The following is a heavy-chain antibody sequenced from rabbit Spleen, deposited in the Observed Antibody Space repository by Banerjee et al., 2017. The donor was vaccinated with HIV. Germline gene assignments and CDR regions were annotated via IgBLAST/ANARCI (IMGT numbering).Heavy chain of an antibody. CDR1: GVSFSGDSY. D-gene: IGHD1-1*01. V-gene: IGHV1S40*01. Sequence: QSLEESGGDLVKPGASLTLTCIASGVSFSGDSYMCWVRQAPGKGLEWIACIYAGSSGSTYYANWAKGRFTISRTWSTTVTLQMTSLTAADTATYFCARDTSSSFSSYGMDLWGPGTLVTVS. CDR2: IYAGSSGST. CDR3: ARDTSSSFSSYGMDL. J-gene: IGHJ6*01.